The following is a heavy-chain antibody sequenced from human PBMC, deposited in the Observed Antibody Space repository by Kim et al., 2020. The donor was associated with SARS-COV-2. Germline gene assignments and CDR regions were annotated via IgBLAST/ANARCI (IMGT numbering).Heavy chain of an antibody. D-gene: IGHD1-26*01. CDR3: ARVLGGELPYY. CDR1: GGSFSGYY. J-gene: IGHJ4*02. V-gene: IGHV4-34*01. CDR2: INHSGST. Sequence: SETLSLTCAVYGGSFSGYYWSWIRQPPGKGLEWIGEINHSGSTNYNPSLKSRVTISVDTSKNQFSLKLSSVTAADTAVYYCARVLGGELPYYWGEGTLFTVS.